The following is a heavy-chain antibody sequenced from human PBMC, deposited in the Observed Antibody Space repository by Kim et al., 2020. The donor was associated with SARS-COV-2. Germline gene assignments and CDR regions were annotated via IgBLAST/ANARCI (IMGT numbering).Heavy chain of an antibody. CDR2: TYFRSKWLS. CDR1: GDSVSSSSAA. V-gene: IGHV6-1*01. Sequence: SQTLSLTCAISGDSVSSSSAAWNWIRQSPSRGLEWLGRTYFRSKWLSGYAVSVKSRITINPDTSNNQFSLQLNSVTPDDTAVYYCARDLGYLDLWGQGTLVTFSS. J-gene: IGHJ4*02. CDR3: ARDLGYLDL. D-gene: IGHD3-16*01.